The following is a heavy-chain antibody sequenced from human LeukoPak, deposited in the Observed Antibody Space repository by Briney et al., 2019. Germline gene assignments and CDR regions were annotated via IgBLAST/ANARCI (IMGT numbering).Heavy chain of an antibody. CDR3: ARDYYYGSGSYVD. Sequence: ASVKVSCKASGYTFTGYYMHWVRQAPGQGLEWMGWISAYNGNTNYAQKLQGRVTMTTDTSTSTAYMELRSLRSDDTAVYYCARDYYYGSGSYVDWGQGTLVTVSS. V-gene: IGHV1-18*04. CDR1: GYTFTGYY. J-gene: IGHJ4*02. D-gene: IGHD3-10*01. CDR2: ISAYNGNT.